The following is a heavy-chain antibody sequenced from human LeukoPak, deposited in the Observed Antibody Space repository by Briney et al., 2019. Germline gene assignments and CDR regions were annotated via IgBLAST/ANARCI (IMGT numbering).Heavy chain of an antibody. CDR3: ARGGDAPGSAFDI. D-gene: IGHD3-10*01. V-gene: IGHV3-30*02. Sequence: GGSLRLSCAASGFTFSSYGMHWVRQAPGKGLEWVAFIRYDGSNKYYADSVKGRFTISRDNSKNTLYLQMNSLRAEDTAVYYCARGGDAPGSAFDIWGQGTMDTVSS. CDR2: IRYDGSNK. CDR1: GFTFSSYG. J-gene: IGHJ3*02.